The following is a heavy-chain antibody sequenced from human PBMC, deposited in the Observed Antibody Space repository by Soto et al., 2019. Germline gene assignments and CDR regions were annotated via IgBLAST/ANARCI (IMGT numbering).Heavy chain of an antibody. D-gene: IGHD5-18*01. CDR2: INHSGST. CDR1: GGSFSGYY. Sequence: SETLSLTCAVYGGSFSGYYWSWIRQPPGKGLEWIGEINHSGSTNYNPSLKSRVTISVDTSKNQFSLKLSSVTAADAAVYYCARNGYGYGEINWGQGTLVTVSS. CDR3: ARNGYGYGEIN. V-gene: IGHV4-34*01. J-gene: IGHJ4*02.